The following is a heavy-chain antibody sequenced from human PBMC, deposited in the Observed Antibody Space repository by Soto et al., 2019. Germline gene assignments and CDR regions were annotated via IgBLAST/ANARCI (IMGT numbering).Heavy chain of an antibody. D-gene: IGHD1-26*01. CDR3: TTDPEWEADY. Sequence: PGGSLRLSCAASGFTFSNAWMNWVRQAPGKGLEWVGRIKSRTDGGTTDYAAPVKGRFPISRDDSKNTLYLQMNSLKTEDKVVFYCTTDPEWEADYWGQGTLVNVSS. CDR1: GFTFSNAW. V-gene: IGHV3-15*07. CDR2: IKSRTDGGTT. J-gene: IGHJ4*02.